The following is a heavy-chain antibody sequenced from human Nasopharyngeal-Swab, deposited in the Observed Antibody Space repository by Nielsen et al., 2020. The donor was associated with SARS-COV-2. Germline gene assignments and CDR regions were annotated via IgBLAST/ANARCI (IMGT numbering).Heavy chain of an antibody. J-gene: IGHJ4*02. CDR3: ARQHQLLGDY. D-gene: IGHD2-2*01. Sequence: SETLSLTCTVSGGSISSSSYYWGWIRQPPGKGLEWIGSIYYSGSTYYIPSLKSRVTISVDTSKNQFSLKLSSVTAADTAVYYCARQHQLLGDYWGQGTLVTVSS. CDR1: GGSISSSSYY. V-gene: IGHV4-39*01. CDR2: IYYSGST.